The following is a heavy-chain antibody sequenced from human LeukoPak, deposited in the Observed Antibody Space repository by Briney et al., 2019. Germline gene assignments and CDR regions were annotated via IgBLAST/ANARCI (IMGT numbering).Heavy chain of an antibody. CDR3: AGLVGRYSSGLYYYYFDY. Sequence: SQTLSLTCTVSGGSIRSSDYYWSWLRQPPGKGLEWIGEMYLSGTTHSNPSVKSRVTISIDKSKNQFFLNLSSVTAADTAVYYCAGLVGRYSSGLYYYYFDYWGQGTLVTVSS. V-gene: IGHV4-30-4*01. CDR1: GGSIRSSDYY. J-gene: IGHJ4*02. D-gene: IGHD3-22*01. CDR2: MYLSGTT.